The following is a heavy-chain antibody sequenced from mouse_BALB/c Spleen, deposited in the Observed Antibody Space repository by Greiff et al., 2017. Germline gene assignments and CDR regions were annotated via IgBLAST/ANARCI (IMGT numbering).Heavy chain of an antibody. Sequence: VQLKESGGGLVKPGGSLKLSCAASGFTFSSYAMSWVRQTPEKRLEWVASISSGGSTYYPDSVKGRFTISRDNARNILYLQMSSLRSEDTAMYYCARFHYGSSPWFAYWGQGTSVTVSS. J-gene: IGHJ4*01. CDR1: GFTFSSYA. V-gene: IGHV5-6-5*01. CDR2: ISSGGST. CDR3: ARFHYGSSPWFAY. D-gene: IGHD1-1*01.